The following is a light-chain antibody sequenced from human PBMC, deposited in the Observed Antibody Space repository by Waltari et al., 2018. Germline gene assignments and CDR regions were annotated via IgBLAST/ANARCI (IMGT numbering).Light chain of an antibody. V-gene: IGKV1-5*03. CDR3: QHYSTYQGT. CDR2: KAS. Sequence: DIQMTQSPSTLSASVGDRVTITCRARQSFGDWLAWHQQKPGKAPNLLIQKASSLYTGVPSRFSGSGSGTQFTLTISSLQPDDFATYYCQHYSTYQGTFGQGTKVEIK. J-gene: IGKJ1*01. CDR1: QSFGDW.